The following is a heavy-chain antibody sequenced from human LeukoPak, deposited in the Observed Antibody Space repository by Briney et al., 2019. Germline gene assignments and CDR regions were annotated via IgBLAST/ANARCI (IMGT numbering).Heavy chain of an antibody. CDR3: AREETMVRGVIITTWFDP. J-gene: IGHJ5*02. Sequence: SVKVSCKASGGTFSSYAISWVRQAPGQGLEWMGGIIPIFGTANYAQKFQGRVTITADESTSTAYMELSSLRSEDTAVYYCAREETMVRGVIITTWFDPWGQGTLVTVSS. CDR1: GGTFSSYA. CDR2: IIPIFGTA. V-gene: IGHV1-69*01. D-gene: IGHD3-10*01.